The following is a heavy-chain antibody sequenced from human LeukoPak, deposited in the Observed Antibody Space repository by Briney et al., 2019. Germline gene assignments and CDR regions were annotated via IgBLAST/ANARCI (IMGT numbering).Heavy chain of an antibody. V-gene: IGHV3-30*02. CDR1: GFTFSSYG. CDR2: IRYDGSNK. J-gene: IGHJ4*02. D-gene: IGHD2-2*03. Sequence: GGSLRLSCAASGFTFSSYGMHWVRQAPGKGLEWVAFIRYDGSNKYYAESVKGRFTISRDNSKNTLYLQMNSLRAEDTAVYYCAKDGYCSSTSCYLFDYWGQGTLVTVSS. CDR3: AKDGYCSSTSCYLFDY.